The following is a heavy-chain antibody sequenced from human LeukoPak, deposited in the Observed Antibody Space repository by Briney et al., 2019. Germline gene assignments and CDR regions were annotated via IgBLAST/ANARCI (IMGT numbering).Heavy chain of an antibody. CDR1: GYTFTGYY. D-gene: IGHD2-15*01. CDR3: AREAEGYCSGGRCYGKGFDY. CDR2: INPNSGGT. Sequence: VASVKVSCKASGYTFTGYYMHWVRQAPGQGLEWMGWINPNSGGTNYAQKFQGRVTMTRDTSISTAYMELSRLRSDDTAVYYCAREAEGYCSGGRCYGKGFDYWGQGTLVTVSS. V-gene: IGHV1-2*02. J-gene: IGHJ4*02.